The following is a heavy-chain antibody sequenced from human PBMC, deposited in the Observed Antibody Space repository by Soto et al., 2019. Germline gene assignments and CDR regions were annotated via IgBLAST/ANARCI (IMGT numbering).Heavy chain of an antibody. CDR2: ISYDGSNK. V-gene: IGHV3-30*18. D-gene: IGHD6-19*01. Sequence: QVQLVESGGGMVQPGRSLRLSCAASGFTFSSYGMHWVRQAPGKGLEWVAVISYDGSNKYYADSVKGRFTISRDNSKNTLYLQMNSLRAEDTAVYYCAKDLGYSSGWYVNYWGQGTLVTVSS. J-gene: IGHJ4*02. CDR3: AKDLGYSSGWYVNY. CDR1: GFTFSSYG.